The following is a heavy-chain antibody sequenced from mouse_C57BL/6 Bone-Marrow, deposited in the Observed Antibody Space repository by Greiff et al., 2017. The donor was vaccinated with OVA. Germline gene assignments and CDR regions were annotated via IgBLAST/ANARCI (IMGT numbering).Heavy chain of an antibody. Sequence: EVKLEESEGGLVHPGSSMKLSCTASGFTFSDYYMAWVRQVPEKGLEWVANINYDGSSTYYLDSLKSRFIISRDNAKNILYLQMSSLKSEDTATYYCARVYDLYAMDYWGQGTSVTVSS. CDR2: INYDGSST. CDR1: GFTFSDYY. V-gene: IGHV5-16*01. D-gene: IGHD2-3*01. J-gene: IGHJ4*01. CDR3: ARVYDLYAMDY.